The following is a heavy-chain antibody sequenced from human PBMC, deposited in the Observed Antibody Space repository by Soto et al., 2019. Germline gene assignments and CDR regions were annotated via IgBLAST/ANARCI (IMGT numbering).Heavy chain of an antibody. D-gene: IGHD4-17*01. Sequence: SETLSLTCLVSGFPISSPYSWGWIRQPPGKGLEWIGSISHTGTTSYSPSLTSRVSISVDTSKNQVSLKLTSVTAADTAVYFCARVTMVIRDSDHFGVDVWGHGPTVTLSS. V-gene: IGHV4-38-2*02. J-gene: IGHJ6*02. CDR1: GFPISSPYS. CDR2: ISHTGTT. CDR3: ARVTMVIRDSDHFGVDV.